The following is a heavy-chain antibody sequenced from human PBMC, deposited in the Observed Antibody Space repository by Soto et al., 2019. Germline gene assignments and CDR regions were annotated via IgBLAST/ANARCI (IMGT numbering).Heavy chain of an antibody. Sequence: EVQLVESGGGLVKPGGSLRLSCAASGFTFSNAWMNWVRQAPGKGLEWVGRIKSKTDGGTTDDAAPVKGRFTISRDDSKSTLYVQMNSLKTEDTPVYYCTTDLYYGSGSDYHRYYYYYGMDVWGQGTTVTASS. CDR3: TTDLYYGSGSDYHRYYYYYGMDV. CDR1: GFTFSNAW. CDR2: IKSKTDGGTT. V-gene: IGHV3-15*07. J-gene: IGHJ6*02. D-gene: IGHD3-10*01.